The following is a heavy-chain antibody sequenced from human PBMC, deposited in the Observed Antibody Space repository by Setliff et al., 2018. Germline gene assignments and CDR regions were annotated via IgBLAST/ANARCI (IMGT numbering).Heavy chain of an antibody. J-gene: IGHJ4*02. CDR3: ARAPRYFDSTGSYFGG. Sequence: PSETLSLTCTVSGGSVSNSGFFWGWLRQAPGKGLEWIGNIYDSGSSNYNASLKSRVTISVDTSKNEFSLKMSSVTAADTAVYYCARAPRYFDSTGSYFGGWGQGTLVTVSS. CDR2: IYDSGSS. CDR1: GGSVSNSGFF. V-gene: IGHV4-39*07. D-gene: IGHD3-22*01.